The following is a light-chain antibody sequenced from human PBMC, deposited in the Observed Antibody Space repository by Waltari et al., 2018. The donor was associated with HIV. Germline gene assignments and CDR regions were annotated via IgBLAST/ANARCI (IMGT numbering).Light chain of an antibody. CDR2: KDT. CDR1: ALANKY. V-gene: IGLV3-27*01. J-gene: IGLJ2*01. Sequence: SYELTQPSSVSVSPGQTARITCSGDALANKYARWFQQKPGQAPILVIYKDTERPSGIPERFAGSSSGTTGTLTISGAQVEDEADYFCYSAADKNVLFGGGTKLTVL. CDR3: YSAADKNVL.